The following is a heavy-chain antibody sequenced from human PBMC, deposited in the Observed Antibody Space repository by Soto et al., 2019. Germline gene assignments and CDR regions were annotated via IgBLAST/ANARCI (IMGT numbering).Heavy chain of an antibody. Sequence: GGSLRLSCAASGFTFSSYGMHWVRQAPGKGLEWVAVISYDGSNKYYADSVKGRFTISRDNSKNTLYLQMNSLRAEDTAVYYCAKRDFGYWGQGTLVTVSS. V-gene: IGHV3-30*18. CDR3: AKRDFGY. J-gene: IGHJ4*02. CDR2: ISYDGSNK. CDR1: GFTFSSYG.